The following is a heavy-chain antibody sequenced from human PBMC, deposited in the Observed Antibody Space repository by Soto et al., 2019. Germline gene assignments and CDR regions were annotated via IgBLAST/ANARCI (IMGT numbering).Heavy chain of an antibody. CDR2: IYASGTT. Sequence: QVRLQESGPGLVKPSETLSLTCTASGASLSNYYWRWIRQPAGKGLECLGRIYASGTTTYNPSLRSRVTMSVDTSKNQFSLHLNSVTAAETAVYYCARESRSELGTVEYWGQGTLVTVSS. D-gene: IGHD1-1*01. V-gene: IGHV4-4*07. CDR3: ARESRSELGTVEY. CDR1: GASLSNYY. J-gene: IGHJ4*02.